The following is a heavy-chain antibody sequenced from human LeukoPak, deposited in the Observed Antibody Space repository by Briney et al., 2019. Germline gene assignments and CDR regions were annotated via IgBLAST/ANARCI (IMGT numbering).Heavy chain of an antibody. J-gene: IGHJ4*02. CDR3: ASERPSYCTSTSCYVVN. D-gene: IGHD2-2*01. CDR1: GYSSTSYW. CDR2: IYPGDSDT. V-gene: IGHV5-51*01. Sequence: GESLHISCQGSGYSSTSYWIGWVRQMPGKGLEWMGIIYPGDSDTRYSPSFQGQVTISADTSISTAYLQWSSLRASDTAMYYCASERPSYCTSTSCYVVNWGQGTLVSVSS.